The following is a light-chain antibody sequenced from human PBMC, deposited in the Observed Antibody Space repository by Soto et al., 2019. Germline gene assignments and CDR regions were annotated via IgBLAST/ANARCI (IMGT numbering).Light chain of an antibody. CDR2: GAS. J-gene: IGKJ1*01. Sequence: ENVLTQSPGTLSLSPGERATLSCRASQTVSSYLTWYQQRPGQAPRLLIYGASKRATDIPDRFSGSGSGTDFTLTISRLEPEDFAVYYCQQYGSSPPWTFGQGTKVDIK. V-gene: IGKV3-20*01. CDR1: QTVSSY. CDR3: QQYGSSPPWT.